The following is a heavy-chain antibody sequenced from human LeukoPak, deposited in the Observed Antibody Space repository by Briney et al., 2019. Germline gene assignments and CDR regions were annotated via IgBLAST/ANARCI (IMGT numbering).Heavy chain of an antibody. D-gene: IGHD3-16*01. V-gene: IGHV4-30-4*08. CDR1: GGSISSGDYY. J-gene: IGHJ4*02. Sequence: SQTLSLTCTASGGSISSGDYYWSWIRQPPGKGLEWIGHIYYSGSTYYNPYLMSRVTISVDTSKNQFSLKLSSVTAADTAVYYCARVLRLGGSKKYYSDYWGQGTLVTVSS. CDR3: ARVLRLGGSKKYYSDY. CDR2: IYYSGST.